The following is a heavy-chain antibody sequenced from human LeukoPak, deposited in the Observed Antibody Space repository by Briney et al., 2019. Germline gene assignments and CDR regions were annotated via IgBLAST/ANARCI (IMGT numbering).Heavy chain of an antibody. CDR2: IYTSGSN. CDR3: AKGSLAARGYYYYYIDV. J-gene: IGHJ6*03. D-gene: IGHD6-6*01. V-gene: IGHV4-4*07. Sequence: SETLSLTCTVSGCSFSSYYWSWIRQPPGKGLEWIGRIYTSGSNNYNASLMSRVTISVDTYNKHFLLMLMYVPTADTAVYYCAKGSLAARGYYYYYIDVWGKGTTVTVS. CDR1: GCSFSSYY.